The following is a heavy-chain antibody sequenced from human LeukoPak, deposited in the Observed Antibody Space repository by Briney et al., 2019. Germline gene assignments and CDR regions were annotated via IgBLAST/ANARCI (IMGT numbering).Heavy chain of an antibody. Sequence: GGYLRLSCVASGYNFSPYWMSWVRQTPGKGLEWVASISNGGFATYYVDSVRGRFTISRDDARNSLFLQMNGLGADDTAVYYCTRENYVPDSRGQGTLVTVSS. CDR2: ISNGGFAT. D-gene: IGHD3-10*02. V-gene: IGHV3-7*03. J-gene: IGHJ4*02. CDR1: GYNFSPYW. CDR3: TRENYVPDS.